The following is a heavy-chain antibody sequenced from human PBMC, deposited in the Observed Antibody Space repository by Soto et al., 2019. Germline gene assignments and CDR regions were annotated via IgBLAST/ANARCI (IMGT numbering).Heavy chain of an antibody. D-gene: IGHD3-22*01. Sequence: SETLSLTCTVSGGSISSYYWGWIRQPPGKGLEWIGSIYYTGNTYYNPSLKRRVTISVDTSKNQFSLKLDSVTAADTAVYFCERHSIWLLLSDYWGQGSLVTV. J-gene: IGHJ4*02. CDR1: GGSISSYY. CDR2: IYYTGNT. CDR3: ERHSIWLLLSDY. V-gene: IGHV4-39*01.